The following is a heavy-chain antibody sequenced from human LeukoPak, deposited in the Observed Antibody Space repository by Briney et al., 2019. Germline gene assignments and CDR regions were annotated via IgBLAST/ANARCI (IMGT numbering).Heavy chain of an antibody. Sequence: PGGSLRLSCAASGFTLRSYSVNWVRQAPGKGLEWVAYISSSSTIYYADSVKGRFTISRDNAKNSLYLQMNSLRDEDTAVYYCARAIAVAGSYGMDVWGQGTTVTVSS. D-gene: IGHD6-19*01. V-gene: IGHV3-48*02. J-gene: IGHJ6*02. CDR1: GFTLRSYS. CDR2: ISSSSTI. CDR3: ARAIAVAGSYGMDV.